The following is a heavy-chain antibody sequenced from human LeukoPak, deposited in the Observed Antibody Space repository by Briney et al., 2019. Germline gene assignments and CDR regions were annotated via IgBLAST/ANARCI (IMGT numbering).Heavy chain of an antibody. V-gene: IGHV4-61*02. CDR2: IYSSGST. D-gene: IGHD3-22*01. Sequence: SQTLSLTCTVSGGSISSGSYYWSWIRQPAGKGLEWIGRIYSSGSTNYNPSLKSRVTISVDTSKNQFSLKLSSVTAADTAVYYCARASYSYDINGWVPFDYWGQGTLVTVSS. CDR3: ARASYSYDINGWVPFDY. CDR1: GGSISSGSYY. J-gene: IGHJ4*02.